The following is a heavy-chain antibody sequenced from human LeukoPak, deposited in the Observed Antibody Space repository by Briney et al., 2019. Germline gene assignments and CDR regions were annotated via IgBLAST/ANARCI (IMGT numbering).Heavy chain of an antibody. Sequence: ASVKVSCKVSGYTLTELSMHWVRQAPGKGLEWMGGFDPEYGETIYAQKFQGRVTMTEDTSTDTAYMELSSLRSEDTAVYYCATEYYYDSSGYLNYYYGMDVWGQGTTVTVSS. CDR3: ATEYYYDSSGYLNYYYGMDV. CDR1: GYTLTELS. V-gene: IGHV1-24*01. CDR2: FDPEYGET. D-gene: IGHD3-22*01. J-gene: IGHJ6*02.